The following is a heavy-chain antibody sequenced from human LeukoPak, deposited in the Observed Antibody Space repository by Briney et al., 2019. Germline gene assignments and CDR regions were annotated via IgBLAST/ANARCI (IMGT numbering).Heavy chain of an antibody. V-gene: IGHV4-34*01. CDR2: INHSGST. J-gene: IGHJ4*02. Sequence: SETLSLTCAVYGGSFSGYYWSWIRQPPGKGLEWIGEINHSGSTNYNPSLKSRVTISVDTSKNQFSLKLSSVAAADTAVYYCAREGSTSCYYFDYWGQGTLVTVSS. CDR1: GGSFSGYY. CDR3: AREGSTSCYYFDY. D-gene: IGHD2-2*01.